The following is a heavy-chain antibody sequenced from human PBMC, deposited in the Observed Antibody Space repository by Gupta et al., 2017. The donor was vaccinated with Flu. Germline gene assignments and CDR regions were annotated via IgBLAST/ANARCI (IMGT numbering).Heavy chain of an antibody. V-gene: IGHV1-2*06. Sequence: QVQLVQSGAEAKKPAASVKVSCKASGDTFTVTFIHWVRQAPGQGREWMGRINPSSGGTNYAQKFQGRVAMTRDTSFSTGYMMKMSRLRADDTAVYYCAKGGDSYGVFQYGGQGTMVTVSS. CDR1: GDTFTVTF. CDR2: INPSSGGT. D-gene: IGHD2-8*01. J-gene: IGHJ4*02. CDR3: AKGGDSYGVFQY.